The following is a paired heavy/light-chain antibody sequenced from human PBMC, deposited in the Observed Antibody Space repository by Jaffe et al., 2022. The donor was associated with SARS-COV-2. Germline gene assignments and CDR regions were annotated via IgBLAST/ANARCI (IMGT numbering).Heavy chain of an antibody. Sequence: QVQLQESGPGLVKPSETLSLTCTVSGGSIRSYYWSWIRQPPGKGLEWIGFIYYSGSTNYNPSLKSRVSISLDTSKNQFSLKLSSMTAADTAVYYCARGVAQDYWGQGALVTVSS. V-gene: IGHV4-59*01. J-gene: IGHJ4*02. CDR1: GGSIRSYY. CDR2: IYYSGST. D-gene: IGHD2-15*01. CDR3: ARGVAQDY.
Light chain of an antibody. CDR3: QQYYSYPLT. CDR2: AAS. V-gene: IGKV1-16*02. CDR1: QGISNY. Sequence: DIQMTQSPSSLSASVGDRVTITCRASQGISNYLAWFQQKPGKAPKSLIYAASSLQSGVPSKFSGSGSGTDFTLTISSLQPEDFATYYCQQYYSYPLTFGPGTKVHIK. J-gene: IGKJ3*01.